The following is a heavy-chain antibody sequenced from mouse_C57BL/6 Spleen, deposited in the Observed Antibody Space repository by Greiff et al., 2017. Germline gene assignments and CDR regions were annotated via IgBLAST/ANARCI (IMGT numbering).Heavy chain of an antibody. D-gene: IGHD2-4*01. CDR3: ARGKDYYYAMDY. CDR1: GFTFSSYA. J-gene: IGHJ4*01. Sequence: EVKLMESGGGLVKPGGSLKLSCAASGFTFSSYAMSWVRQTPEKRLEWVATISDGGSYTYYPDNVKGRFTISRDNAKNNLYLQMSHLKSEDTAMYYCARGKDYYYAMDYWGQGTSVTVSS. V-gene: IGHV5-4*03. CDR2: ISDGGSYT.